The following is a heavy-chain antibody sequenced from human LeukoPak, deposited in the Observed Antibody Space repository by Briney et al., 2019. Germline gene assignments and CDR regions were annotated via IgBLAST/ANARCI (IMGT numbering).Heavy chain of an antibody. J-gene: IGHJ5*02. Sequence: GASVKVSCKASGYTFTSYDINWVRQATGQGLEWMGWMNPNSGNTGHAQKFQGRVSMTRDTSISTAYMELSSLRSEDTAVYYCARNPAHTGWFDPWGQGTLVTVSS. D-gene: IGHD4-17*01. CDR2: MNPNSGNT. V-gene: IGHV1-8*01. CDR3: ARNPAHTGWFDP. CDR1: GYTFTSYD.